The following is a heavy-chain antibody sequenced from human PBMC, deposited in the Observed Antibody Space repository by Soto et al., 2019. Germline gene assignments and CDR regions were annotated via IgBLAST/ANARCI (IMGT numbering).Heavy chain of an antibody. V-gene: IGHV4-34*01. CDR3: ARDRRLGYCSSTSCSRDYYGMDV. CDR2: INHSGST. Sequence: SETLSLTCAVYGGSFSGYYWSWIRQPPGKGLEWIGEINHSGSTNYNPSLKSRVTISVDTSKNQFSLKLSSVTAADTAVYYCARDRRLGYCSSTSCSRDYYGMDVWGQGTTVTVSS. CDR1: GGSFSGYY. D-gene: IGHD2-2*01. J-gene: IGHJ6*02.